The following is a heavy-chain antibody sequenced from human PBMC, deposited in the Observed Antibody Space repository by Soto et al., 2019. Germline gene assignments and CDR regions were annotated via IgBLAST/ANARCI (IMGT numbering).Heavy chain of an antibody. Sequence: GGSLRLSCAASGFTFSSYGMHWVRQAPGKGLEWVAVIWYDGSNKYYADSVKGRFTISRDNSKNTLYLQMNSLRAEDTAVYYCVGSGSTAAGTLSYYYGMDVWGQGTTVTVSS. V-gene: IGHV3-33*01. CDR1: GFTFSSYG. D-gene: IGHD6-13*01. CDR2: IWYDGSNK. J-gene: IGHJ6*02. CDR3: VGSGSTAAGTLSYYYGMDV.